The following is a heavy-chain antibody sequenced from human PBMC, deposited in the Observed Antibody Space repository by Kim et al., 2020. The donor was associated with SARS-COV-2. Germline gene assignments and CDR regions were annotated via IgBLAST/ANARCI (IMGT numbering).Heavy chain of an antibody. CDR2: VSGTGDGS. CDR3: AKDPNWRILDY. D-gene: IGHD1-1*01. J-gene: IGHJ4*02. Sequence: GGSLRLSCAASGFTFRNYAMSWVRQAPGKGLEWVSAVSGTGDGSYYADSVKGRFTVSRDNSKNTLSLQMNGLTAEDTAVYYCAKDPNWRILDYWGQGALVTVSS. V-gene: IGHV3-23*01. CDR1: GFTFRNYA.